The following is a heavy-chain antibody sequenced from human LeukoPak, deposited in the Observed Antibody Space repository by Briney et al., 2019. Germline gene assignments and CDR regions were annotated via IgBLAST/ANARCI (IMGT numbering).Heavy chain of an antibody. CDR2: IYYSGST. J-gene: IGHJ3*01. D-gene: IGHD2-21*01. CDR3: ATPYCGAISCLDVFDV. V-gene: IGHV4-31*03. CDR1: GVSLSSDKYY. Sequence: SQTLSLTCTVSGVSLSSDKYYWTWIRQRPGKGLEWIGHIYYSGSTSFNPSLKSRVSMSMDTSKSQFSLKLTSVTAADTAVYYCATPYCGAISCLDVFDVWGQGTVVTVSS.